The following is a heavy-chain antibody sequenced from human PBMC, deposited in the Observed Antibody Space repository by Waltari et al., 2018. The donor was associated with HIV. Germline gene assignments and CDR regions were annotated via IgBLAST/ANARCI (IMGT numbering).Heavy chain of an antibody. CDR2: ISTDGSDT. D-gene: IGHD3-16*01. CDR1: GFNCRSDW. J-gene: IGHJ4*02. V-gene: IGHV3-74*01. Sequence: EVQLVESGGDLVQPAGALRLSCAASGFNCRSDWMHWIRQIPGKGLVWVSHISTDGSDTSYLESVKGRFTISRDNAKNTLYLQMNSLRVEDTAIYYCTRDLSTYGHEFDYWGQGTLVTVAS. CDR3: TRDLSTYGHEFDY.